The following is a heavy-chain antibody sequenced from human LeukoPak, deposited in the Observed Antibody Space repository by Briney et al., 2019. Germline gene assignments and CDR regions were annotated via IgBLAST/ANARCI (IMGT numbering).Heavy chain of an antibody. CDR3: AREGGFYRPLDY. CDR1: GGPISSDDW. Sequence: PSGTLSLTCAVSGGPISSDDWWTWVRQPPGKGLEWIGEVHLDGRTNYNPSLKSRLIMSVDLPENHISLKLTSVTAADTAVYYCAREGGFYRPLDYSGQGTLVTVSS. J-gene: IGHJ4*02. D-gene: IGHD3-3*01. V-gene: IGHV4-4*02. CDR2: VHLDGRT.